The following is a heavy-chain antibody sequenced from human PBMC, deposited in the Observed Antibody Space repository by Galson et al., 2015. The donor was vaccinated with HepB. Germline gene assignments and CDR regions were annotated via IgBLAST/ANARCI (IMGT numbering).Heavy chain of an antibody. CDR2: ISWDGGST. CDR1: GFTFDDYT. D-gene: IGHD5-12*01. CDR3: AKGVASGYVPWFDP. Sequence: SLRLSCAASGFTFDDYTMHWVRQAPGKGLEWVSLISWDGGSTYYADSVKGRFTISRDNSKNSLYLQMNSLRTEDTALYYCAKGVASGYVPWFDPWGQGTLVTVSS. V-gene: IGHV3-43*01. J-gene: IGHJ5*02.